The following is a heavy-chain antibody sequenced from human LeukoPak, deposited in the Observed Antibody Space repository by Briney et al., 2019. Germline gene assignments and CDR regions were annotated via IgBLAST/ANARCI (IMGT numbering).Heavy chain of an antibody. D-gene: IGHD6-19*01. CDR1: GFSFITYN. CDR3: AKVRWDNSGWYYLDN. J-gene: IGHJ4*02. Sequence: GGSLRLSCAASGFSFITYNMNWVRQAPGKGLEWVSSISSTSSYIYYVDSVKGRFTISRDNAKNSLYLQMNSLRAEDTAVYYCAKVRWDNSGWYYLDNWGQGTLVTVSS. CDR2: ISSTSSYI. V-gene: IGHV3-21*01.